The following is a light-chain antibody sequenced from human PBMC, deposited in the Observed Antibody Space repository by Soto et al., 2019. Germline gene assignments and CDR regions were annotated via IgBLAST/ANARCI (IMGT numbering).Light chain of an antibody. CDR3: QQRSNWPPTWT. V-gene: IGKV3-11*01. CDR1: QSVSTY. Sequence: EIVLTQSPATLSLSPGERATLSCRASQSVSTYLAWYQQKPGQAPRLLIYDASKRATGIPARFSGSGSGTVFTLTITSLEPEDFGVYYCQQRSNWPPTWTFGQGTKVDIK. J-gene: IGKJ1*01. CDR2: DAS.